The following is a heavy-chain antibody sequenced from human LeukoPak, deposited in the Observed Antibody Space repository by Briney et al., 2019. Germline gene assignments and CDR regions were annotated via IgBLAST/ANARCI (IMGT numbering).Heavy chain of an antibody. J-gene: IGHJ6*03. V-gene: IGHV3-11*04. D-gene: IGHD4-17*01. CDR1: GFTFSDYH. CDR3: ARDRNSYGDYYYYYYMDV. Sequence: PGGSLRLSCAASGFTFSDYHMSWIRQAPGKGLEWVSYISSSGSTIYYADSVKGRFTISRDNAKNSLYLQMNSLRAEDTAVYYCARDRNSYGDYYYYYYMDVWGKGTTVTVSS. CDR2: ISSSGSTI.